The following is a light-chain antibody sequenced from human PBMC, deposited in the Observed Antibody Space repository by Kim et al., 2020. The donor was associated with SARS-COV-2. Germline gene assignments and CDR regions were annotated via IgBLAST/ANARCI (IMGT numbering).Light chain of an antibody. V-gene: IGKV1-8*01. CDR1: QGISRY. CDR3: QQYYSYPGT. CDR2: AAS. J-gene: IGKJ1*01. Sequence: AIRITQSPSSLSASTGDRVTITCRASQGISRYLAWYQQKPGKAPKLLIYAASTLQSGVPSRFSGSGSGTDFTLTISCLQSEDFATYYCQQYYSYPGTFGQGTKVDIK.